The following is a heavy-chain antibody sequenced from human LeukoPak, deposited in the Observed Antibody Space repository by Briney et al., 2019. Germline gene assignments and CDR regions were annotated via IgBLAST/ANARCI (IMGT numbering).Heavy chain of an antibody. V-gene: IGHV3-7*01. CDR2: INQDGSEK. CDR3: ARALGYNYGYSLCFDY. D-gene: IGHD5-18*01. Sequence: GGSLRLSCAASGFTFSTYWMSWVRQAPGKGLEWVANINQDGSEKYHVDSVKGRFTIFRDNAKNLLYLQMNSLRAEDTAVYYCARALGYNYGYSLCFDYWGQGTLVSASS. CDR1: GFTFSTYW. J-gene: IGHJ4*02.